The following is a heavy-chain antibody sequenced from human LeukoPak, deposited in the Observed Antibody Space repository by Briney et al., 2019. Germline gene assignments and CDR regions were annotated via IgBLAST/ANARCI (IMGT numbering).Heavy chain of an antibody. CDR3: ASPPLWFGELFFDY. V-gene: IGHV3-48*03. CDR2: ISSSGSTI. CDR1: GFTFSSYE. Sequence: GGSLRLSCAASGFTFSSYEMNWVRQAPGKGLEWVSYISSSGSTIYYADSVKGRFTISRDNAKNSLYLQMNSLRAEDTAVYYCASPPLWFGELFFDYWGQGTLVTVSS. D-gene: IGHD3-10*01. J-gene: IGHJ4*02.